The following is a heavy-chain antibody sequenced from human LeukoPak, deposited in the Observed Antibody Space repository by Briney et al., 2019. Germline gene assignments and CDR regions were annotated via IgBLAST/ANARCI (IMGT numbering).Heavy chain of an antibody. V-gene: IGHV3-23*01. CDR1: GFTFSNYA. D-gene: IGHD2-2*01. CDR2: LSFGGGNK. Sequence: GGSLRLSCVASGFTFSNYAMDWVRQAPGKGLEWVSGLSFGGGNKYYADSVKGRFTISRDNFKNALYLQMNSLRVEDTAIYYFSNDFTTHHLLQSYFDSWGQGTLVTVSS. CDR3: SNDFTTHHLLQSYFDS. J-gene: IGHJ4*02.